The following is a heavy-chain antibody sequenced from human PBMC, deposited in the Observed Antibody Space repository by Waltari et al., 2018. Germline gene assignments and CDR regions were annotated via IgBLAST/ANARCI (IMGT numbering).Heavy chain of an antibody. V-gene: IGHV1-2*06. CDR3: AKGGDCNGGSCNFDY. J-gene: IGHJ4*02. Sequence: QVQLVQSGAEVKKPGASVKVSCTASGSTFTDWYMYWVRQAPGQGVEWMGRISPNSGGTNYAQKFQGRVTMTRDTSISTAYMELSRLTSDDTAVYYCAKGGDCNGGSCNFDYWGQGTVVTVSS. D-gene: IGHD2-15*01. CDR2: ISPNSGGT. CDR1: GSTFTDWY.